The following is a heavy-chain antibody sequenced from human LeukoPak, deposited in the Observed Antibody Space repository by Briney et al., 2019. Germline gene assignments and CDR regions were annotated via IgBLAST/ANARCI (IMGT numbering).Heavy chain of an antibody. CDR1: GFTFSSYW. CDR2: INQDGSEK. D-gene: IGHD3-10*01. Sequence: AGTLSLSCAASGFTFSSYWMSWLRQAPGKGLEWMAYINQDGSEKYYVHSVKGRFTISRDNAKNSLYLQMNSLRAEDTAVYYCARDKAYYGSGSYLDYWGQGTLVTVSS. CDR3: ARDKAYYGSGSYLDY. V-gene: IGHV3-7*03. J-gene: IGHJ4*02.